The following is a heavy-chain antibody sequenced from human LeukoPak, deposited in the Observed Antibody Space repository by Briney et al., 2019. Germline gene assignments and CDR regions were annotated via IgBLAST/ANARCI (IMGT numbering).Heavy chain of an antibody. D-gene: IGHD3-22*01. CDR2: ISSSSSYI. J-gene: IGHJ4*02. Sequence: GGSLRLSCAASGFTFSSYSMNWVRQAPGKGLEWVSSISSSSSYIYYADSVKGRFTISRDNAKNSLYLQMNSLRAEDTAVYHCARDGRTYYYDSSGYYLDYWGQGTLVTVSS. CDR3: ARDGRTYYYDSSGYYLDY. CDR1: GFTFSSYS. V-gene: IGHV3-21*01.